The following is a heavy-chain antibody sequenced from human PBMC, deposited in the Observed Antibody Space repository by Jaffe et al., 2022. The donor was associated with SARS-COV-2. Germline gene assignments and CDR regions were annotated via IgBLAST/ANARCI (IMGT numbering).Heavy chain of an antibody. CDR1: GGSISSSSYY. J-gene: IGHJ4*02. CDR3: ARQPTAMVSLDY. D-gene: IGHD5-18*01. Sequence: QLQLQESGPGLVKPSETLSLTCTVSGGSISSSSYYWGWIRQPPGKGLEWIGSIYYSGGTYSNPSLKSRVTISVDTSKNQFSLRLHSVTAADTAVYYCARQPTAMVSLDYWGQGTLVTVSS. V-gene: IGHV4-39*01. CDR2: IYYSGGT.